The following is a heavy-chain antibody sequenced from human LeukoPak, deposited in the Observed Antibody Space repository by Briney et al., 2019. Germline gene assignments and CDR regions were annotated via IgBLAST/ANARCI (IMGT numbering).Heavy chain of an antibody. CDR3: ARDGSGGYDVWRGYLL. CDR2: IYYTGST. Sequence: PSQTLSLTCTVSGGAISSGGYYWSWIRQHPGKGLEWIGYIYYTGSTYYNPSLKSRVSISLDTSKNQFSLKLNSVTAADTAVYYCARDGSGGYDVWRGYLLWGQGTLVTVSS. J-gene: IGHJ4*02. V-gene: IGHV4-31*03. CDR1: GGAISSGGYY. D-gene: IGHD3-3*01.